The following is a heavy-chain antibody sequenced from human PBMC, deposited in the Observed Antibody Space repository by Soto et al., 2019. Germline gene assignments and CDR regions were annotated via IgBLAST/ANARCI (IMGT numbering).Heavy chain of an antibody. D-gene: IGHD6-6*01. CDR3: ARGPEYSSSPSRYYYYYYGMDV. CDR1: GDSVSSNSAA. V-gene: IGHV6-1*01. J-gene: IGHJ6*02. CDR2: TYYRSKWYN. Sequence: SQTLSLTCALSGDSVSSNSAAWNWIRQSPSRGLEWLGRTYYRSKWYNDYAVSVKSRITINPDTSKNQFSLQLNSVTPEDTAVYYCARGPEYSSSPSRYYYYYYGMDVWGQGTTVTVSS.